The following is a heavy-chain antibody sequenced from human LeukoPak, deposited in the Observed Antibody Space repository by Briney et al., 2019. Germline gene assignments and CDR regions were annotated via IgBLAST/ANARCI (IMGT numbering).Heavy chain of an antibody. J-gene: IGHJ6*02. CDR3: ARSRAVAGFRSYYFGLDV. Sequence: GGSLRLSCTASGLVLRDFWLHWVRQVPGGGLVWVSRIDNAGRSTTYADSVKGRFTISRDNAKDTLYLQMNSLRVEDMGVYYCARSRAVAGFRSYYFGLDVWGQGTTVPVSS. D-gene: IGHD6-19*01. CDR2: IDNAGRST. CDR1: GLVLRDFW. V-gene: IGHV3-74*01.